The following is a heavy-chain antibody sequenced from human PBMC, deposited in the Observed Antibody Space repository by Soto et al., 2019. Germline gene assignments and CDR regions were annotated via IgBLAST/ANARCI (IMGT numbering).Heavy chain of an antibody. Sequence: QVQLQESGPGLVKPSQTLSLTCTVSGGSISSGGYYWSWIRQHPGKGLEWIGYIYYSGSTYYNPSLKSRGTLSVDTSKNQSSLKLSSVTAADTAVYYCARSGYSYGPNPLLYWGQGTLVTVSS. D-gene: IGHD5-18*01. V-gene: IGHV4-31*03. CDR2: IYYSGST. CDR3: ARSGYSYGPNPLLY. CDR1: GGSISSGGYY. J-gene: IGHJ4*02.